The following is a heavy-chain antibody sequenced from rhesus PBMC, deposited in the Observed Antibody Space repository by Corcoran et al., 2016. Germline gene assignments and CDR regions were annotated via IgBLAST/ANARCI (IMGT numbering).Heavy chain of an antibody. Sequence: EVQLVESGGGLVQPGGSLRLSCAASGFTFSSYGMGWVRQAPGKGLEWVSYICNCGGSTYYADSVKGRFTIPRDNSKNTLSLQMNSLRAEDTAVYYCAKDTGIQLQLDYWGQGVLVTVSS. J-gene: IGHJ4*01. D-gene: IGHD5-12*01. V-gene: IGHV3S5*01. CDR2: ICNCGGST. CDR3: AKDTGIQLQLDY. CDR1: GFTFSSYG.